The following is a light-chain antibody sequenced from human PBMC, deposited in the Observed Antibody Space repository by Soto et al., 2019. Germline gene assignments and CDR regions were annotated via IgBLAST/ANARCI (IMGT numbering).Light chain of an antibody. CDR1: QGIASY. CDR2: LAS. J-gene: IGKJ5*01. Sequence: DIQLTQSPSFLSTSVGDRVTITCRASQGIASYLAWYQQKPGKAPKLLIYLASTLQSGVPSRFSGSGSGTEFTLTISSLQPEDFATYYCQQANSFPVTFGQGTRLEIK. CDR3: QQANSFPVT. V-gene: IGKV1-9*01.